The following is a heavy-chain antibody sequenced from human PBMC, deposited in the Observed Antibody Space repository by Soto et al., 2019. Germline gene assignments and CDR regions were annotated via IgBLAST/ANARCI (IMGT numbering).Heavy chain of an antibody. CDR3: AKVTQWLVRHPSTFFDY. Sequence: EVQLLESGGGLVQPGGSLRLSCAASGFTFSSYAISWVRQAPGKGLEWVSAISGSGGSTYYADSVKGRFTISRDNSKNTLYLQMNSLRAEDTAVYYCAKVTQWLVRHPSTFFDYWGQGTLVTVSS. CDR2: ISGSGGST. D-gene: IGHD6-19*01. V-gene: IGHV3-23*01. J-gene: IGHJ4*02. CDR1: GFTFSSYA.